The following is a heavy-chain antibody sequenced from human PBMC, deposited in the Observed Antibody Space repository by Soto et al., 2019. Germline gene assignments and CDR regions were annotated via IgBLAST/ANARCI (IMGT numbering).Heavy chain of an antibody. CDR1: GGTFSSHS. J-gene: IGHJ4*02. V-gene: IGHV1-69*01. Sequence: VQLMQSGAEVKQPGSSVKVSCKASGGTFSSHSINWVRQAPGQGLAWMGGIITLFGTANYAQNLQGRVTITADQSTSTAYMELNSLRSDDTAVYYCAREVGYGDFSAALLDWGQGTLVTVSS. D-gene: IGHD4-17*01. CDR3: AREVGYGDFSAALLD. CDR2: IITLFGTA.